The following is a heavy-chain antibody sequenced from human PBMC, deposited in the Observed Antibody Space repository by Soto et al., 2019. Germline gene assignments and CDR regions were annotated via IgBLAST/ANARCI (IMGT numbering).Heavy chain of an antibody. V-gene: IGHV5-51*01. D-gene: IGHD3-3*01. Sequence: LGGSLKLSCKGSGYSFTSYWIGWVRQMPGKGLEWMGIIYPGDSNTRYSPSLQGQVTISVDKSISTAYLQWSSLKATDTAMYYCARHAYDFWSGHPNPRYYYGMDVWGQGTTVTVSS. CDR3: ARHAYDFWSGHPNPRYYYGMDV. CDR1: GYSFTSYW. J-gene: IGHJ6*02. CDR2: IYPGDSNT.